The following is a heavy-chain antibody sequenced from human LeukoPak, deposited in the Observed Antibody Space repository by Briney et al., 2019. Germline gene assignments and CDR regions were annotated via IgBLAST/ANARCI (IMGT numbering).Heavy chain of an antibody. CDR1: GFTFSSYE. CDR3: ARDEYFDY. V-gene: IGHV3-48*03. Sequence: GGSLRLSCAASGFTFSSYEMNWVRQAPGKGLEWVSYISSSGSTTYYADSVKGRFTISRDNAKNSLYLQMSSLRAEDTAVYYCARDEYFDYWGQGTLVTVSS. J-gene: IGHJ4*02. CDR2: ISSSGSTT.